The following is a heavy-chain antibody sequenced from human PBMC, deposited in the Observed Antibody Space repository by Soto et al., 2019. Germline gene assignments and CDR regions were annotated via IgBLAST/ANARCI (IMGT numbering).Heavy chain of an antibody. J-gene: IGHJ5*02. Sequence: GGSLRLSCAASEFTFSSYSMNWVRQAPGKGLEWISYISSGSTTIYYADSVKGRFTISRDNAKNSLYLQMNSLRDEDTAVYYCAKEKISTSCCNWFDPWGQGTLVTVSS. CDR3: AKEKISTSCCNWFDP. CDR2: ISSGSTTI. D-gene: IGHD2-2*01. V-gene: IGHV3-48*02. CDR1: EFTFSSYS.